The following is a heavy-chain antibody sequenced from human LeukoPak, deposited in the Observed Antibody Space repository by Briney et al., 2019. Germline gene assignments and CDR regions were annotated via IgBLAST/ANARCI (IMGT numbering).Heavy chain of an antibody. CDR3: AKSLYGSGSYYNWFDP. V-gene: IGHV4-34*01. Sequence: PSETLSLTCVVYGGSFSGYYWSWIRQCPGKGLELIGEINHRGSTNYNPSLKRRVTISLDTAKNQFSLKLSSVTAADTAVYYCAKSLYGSGSYYNWFDPWGQGTLVTVSS. CDR2: INHRGST. J-gene: IGHJ5*02. CDR1: GGSFSGYY. D-gene: IGHD3-10*01.